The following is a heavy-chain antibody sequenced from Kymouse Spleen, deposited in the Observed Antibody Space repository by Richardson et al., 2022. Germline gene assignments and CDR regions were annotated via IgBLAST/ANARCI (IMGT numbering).Heavy chain of an antibody. CDR2: INHSGST. D-gene: IGHD3-9*01. CDR1: GGSFSGYY. V-gene: IGHV4-34*01. Sequence: QVQLQQWGAGLLKPSETLSLTCAVYGGSFSGYYWSWIRQPPGKGLEWIGEINHSGSTNYNPSLKSRVTISVDTSKNQFSLKLSSVTAADTAVYYCARDYDILTGPDWGQGTLVTVSS. CDR3: ARDYDILTGPD. J-gene: IGHJ4*02.